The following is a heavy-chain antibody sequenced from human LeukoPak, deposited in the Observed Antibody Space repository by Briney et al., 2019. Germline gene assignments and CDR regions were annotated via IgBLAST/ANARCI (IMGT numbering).Heavy chain of an antibody. CDR2: IYYSGST. CDR1: GGSISSYY. CDR3: EREARWFDP. Sequence: SETLSLTCTVSGGSISSYYWSWIRQPPGKGLEWIGYIYYSGSTNYNPSLKSRVTISVDTSKNQFSLKLSSMTAADTAVYYCEREARWFDPWGQGTLVTVSS. V-gene: IGHV4-59*12. J-gene: IGHJ5*02.